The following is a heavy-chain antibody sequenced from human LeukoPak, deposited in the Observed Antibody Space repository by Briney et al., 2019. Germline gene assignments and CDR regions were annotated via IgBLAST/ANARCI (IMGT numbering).Heavy chain of an antibody. V-gene: IGHV1-8*02. Sequence: EASVTVSCKASGYTFTSYDINWVRQATGQGLEWMGWMNPNSGNTGYAQKFQGRVTMTRNTSISTAYMELSSLRSEDTAVYYCARAGGYCGRISCPYYFDYWGQGTLVAVSS. CDR2: MNPNSGNT. CDR1: GYTFTSYD. D-gene: IGHD2-15*01. CDR3: ARAGGYCGRISCPYYFDY. J-gene: IGHJ4*01.